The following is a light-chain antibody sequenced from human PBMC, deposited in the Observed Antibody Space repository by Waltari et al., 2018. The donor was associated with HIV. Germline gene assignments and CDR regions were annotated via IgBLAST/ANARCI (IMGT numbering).Light chain of an antibody. J-gene: IGLJ3*02. CDR2: EGS. CDR1: SSDFGSNNL. Sequence: QSALTQPAPFSGPPEQSTTISCTGPSSDFGSNNLYSWYQQSPGKAPKLLIYEGSKRPSGMSNRFSGSKSGNTASLTISGLQAEDEADYYCCSYAGSSTGVFGGGAKLTVL. CDR3: CSYAGSSTGV. V-gene: IGLV2-23*01.